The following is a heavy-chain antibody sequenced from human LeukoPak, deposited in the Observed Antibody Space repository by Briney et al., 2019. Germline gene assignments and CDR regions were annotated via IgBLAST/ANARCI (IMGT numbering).Heavy chain of an antibody. CDR3: ARSRGDYVFDY. CDR2: IGTAGDT. CDR1: GFTFSSYD. D-gene: IGHD4-17*01. V-gene: IGHV3-13*01. J-gene: IGHJ4*02. Sequence: GGPLRLSCAASGFTFSSYDMHWVRQATGKGLEWVSAIGTAGDTYYPGSVKGRFTISRENAKNSLYLQMNSLRAGDTAVYYCARSRGDYVFDYWGQGTLVTVSS.